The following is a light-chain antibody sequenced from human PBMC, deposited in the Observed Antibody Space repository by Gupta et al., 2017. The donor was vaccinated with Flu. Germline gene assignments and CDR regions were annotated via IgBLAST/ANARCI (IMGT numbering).Light chain of an antibody. J-gene: IGLJ2*01. CDR2: DDT. Sequence: VTISCTGASSDVSGYNYVSWYQQHPGTAPKLLSCDDTKRPSGVTDRFSGSKSGNTASLAVFGLQAEYEADYYCTSYEGSQNQWVFGGGTKLTGL. V-gene: IGLV2-8*01. CDR3: TSYEGSQNQWV. CDR1: SSDVSGYNY.